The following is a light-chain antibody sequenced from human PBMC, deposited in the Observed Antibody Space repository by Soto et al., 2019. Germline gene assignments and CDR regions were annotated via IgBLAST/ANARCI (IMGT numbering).Light chain of an antibody. J-gene: IGKJ1*01. CDR2: GAS. Sequence: EIGLSQSPGTLSLSPGERATLSCRASQSVSSSYLAWYQQKPGQAPRLLIYGASSRATGIPDRFSGSGSGTDFTLTISRLEPEDFAVYYCQQYGSSPTFGQGTKVDI. CDR3: QQYGSSPT. V-gene: IGKV3-20*01. CDR1: QSVSSSY.